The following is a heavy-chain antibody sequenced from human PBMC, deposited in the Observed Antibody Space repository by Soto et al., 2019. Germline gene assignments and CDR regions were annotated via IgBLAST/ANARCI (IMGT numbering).Heavy chain of an antibody. J-gene: IGHJ6*02. V-gene: IGHV5-51*01. CDR1: GFSFRSYW. Sequence: PGESLKISCKGSGFSFRSYWIGWVRQIPGKDLKWMGIIYPGDSDTTYNPSFRGQVTISADKSTSTAYLQWSSLKASDTAMYYCARLHSPRDTYYYDSSGYPGGMDVWGQGTTVTVSS. CDR2: IYPGDSDT. CDR3: ARLHSPRDTYYYDSSGYPGGMDV. D-gene: IGHD3-22*01.